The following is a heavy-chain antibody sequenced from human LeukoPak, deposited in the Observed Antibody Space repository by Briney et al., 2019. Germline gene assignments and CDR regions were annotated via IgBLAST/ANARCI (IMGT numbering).Heavy chain of an antibody. J-gene: IGHJ4*02. CDR3: ARVPHDIVVVVAATPDY. CDR1: GFTFSSYS. D-gene: IGHD2-15*01. Sequence: GGSLRLSCAASGFTFSSYSMNWVRQAPGKGLEWVSSITNRSSYIYYADSVKGRFTISRDNAKNSLYLQMNSLRAEDTAVYYCARVPHDIVVVVAATPDYWGQGTRVTVSS. V-gene: IGHV3-21*01. CDR2: ITNRSSYI.